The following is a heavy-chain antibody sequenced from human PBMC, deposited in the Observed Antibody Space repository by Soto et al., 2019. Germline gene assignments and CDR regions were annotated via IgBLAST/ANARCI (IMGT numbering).Heavy chain of an antibody. D-gene: IGHD2-2*01. J-gene: IGHJ6*02. CDR2: IIPRSATS. V-gene: IGHV1-69*12. CDR3: AREGLVLVPTTVNSDYYYYAMDV. CDR1: GDTFSTYT. Sequence: QVQLVQSGAEVKKPGSSVKVSCKASGDTFSTYTITWMRQAPGQGLEWMGGIIPRSATSNYAQKFQGRVTITADEAKNTDYVELTSLRSEDTAVYYCAREGLVLVPTTVNSDYYYYAMDVWGQGTTVTVSS.